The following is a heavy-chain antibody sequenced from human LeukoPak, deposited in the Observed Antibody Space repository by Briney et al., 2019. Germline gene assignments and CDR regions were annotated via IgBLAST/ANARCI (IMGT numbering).Heavy chain of an antibody. D-gene: IGHD3-3*01. CDR2: ISSSGSTI. CDR1: GFTFSSYS. J-gene: IGHJ6*02. V-gene: IGHV3-48*04. CDR3: ARDLYDFWRGWYYYYGMDV. Sequence: PGGSLRLSCAASGFTFSSYSMNWVRQAPGKGLEWVSYISSSGSTIYYADSVKGRFTISRDNAKNSLYLQMNSLRAEDTAVYYCARDLYDFWRGWYYYYGMDVWGQGTTVTVSS.